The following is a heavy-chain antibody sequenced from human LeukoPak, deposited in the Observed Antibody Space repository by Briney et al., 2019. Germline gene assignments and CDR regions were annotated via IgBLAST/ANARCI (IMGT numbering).Heavy chain of an antibody. Sequence: ASVKVSCKASGGTFSSYAISWVRQAPGQGLEWMGRIIPILGIANYAQKFQGRVTITADKSTSTAYMELSSLGSEDTAVYYCAREGSNDAFDIWGQGTMVTVSS. CDR1: GGTFSSYA. CDR2: IIPILGIA. CDR3: AREGSNDAFDI. V-gene: IGHV1-69*04. J-gene: IGHJ3*02. D-gene: IGHD5/OR15-5a*01.